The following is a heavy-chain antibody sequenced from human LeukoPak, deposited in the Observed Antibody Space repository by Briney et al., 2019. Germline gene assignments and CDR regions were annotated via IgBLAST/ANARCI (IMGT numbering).Heavy chain of an antibody. CDR3: ARDWNDIYAFDI. CDR2: INSDGSST. V-gene: IGHV3-74*01. D-gene: IGHD1-1*01. Sequence: PGGSLRLSCAASGFTFSSYWMHWVRQAPGKGLVWVSRINSDGSSTSYADSVKGRFTISRDNAKNTLYLQMNSLRAEDAAVYYCARDWNDIYAFDIWGQGTMVTVSS. CDR1: GFTFSSYW. J-gene: IGHJ3*02.